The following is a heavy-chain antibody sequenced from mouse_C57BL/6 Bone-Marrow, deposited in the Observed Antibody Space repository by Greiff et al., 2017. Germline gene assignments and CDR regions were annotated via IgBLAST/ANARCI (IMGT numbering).Heavy chain of an antibody. V-gene: IGHV1-82*01. CDR3: ARGGKRMLAY. J-gene: IGHJ3*01. Sequence: VQRVESGPELVKPGASVTISCKASGYAFSSSWMNWVKQRPGKGLEWIGRIYPGDGDTNYNGKFKGKATLTADKSSSTAYMQLSSLTSEDSAVYFCARGGKRMLAYWGQGTLVIVSA. D-gene: IGHD2-1*01. CDR1: GYAFSSSW. CDR2: IYPGDGDT.